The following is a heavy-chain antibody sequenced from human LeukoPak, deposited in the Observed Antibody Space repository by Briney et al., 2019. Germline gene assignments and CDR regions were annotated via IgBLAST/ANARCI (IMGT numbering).Heavy chain of an antibody. J-gene: IGHJ4*02. Sequence: PGRSLRLSCAASGFTFSSYGMRWVRQAPGKGLEWVAVISYDGSNKYYADSVKGRFTISRDNSKNTLYLQMNSLRAEDTAVYYCAKAAYCSGGSCSFGGFDYWGQGTLVTVSS. CDR3: AKAAYCSGGSCSFGGFDY. CDR2: ISYDGSNK. D-gene: IGHD2-15*01. V-gene: IGHV3-30*18. CDR1: GFTFSSYG.